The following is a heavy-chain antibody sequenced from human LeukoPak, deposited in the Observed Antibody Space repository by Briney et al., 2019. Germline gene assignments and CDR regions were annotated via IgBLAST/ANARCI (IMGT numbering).Heavy chain of an antibody. CDR1: GFTFSSYW. J-gene: IGHJ3*02. CDR3: AQYCSSTSCHRGGDAFDI. V-gene: IGHV3-48*04. D-gene: IGHD2-2*01. CDR2: ISSSGSTI. Sequence: GGSLRLSCAASGFTFSSYWMSWARQAPGKGLEWVSYISSSGSTIYYADSVKGRFTISRDNAKNSLYLQMNSLRAEDTAVYYGAQYCSSTSCHRGGDAFDIWGQGTMVTVSS.